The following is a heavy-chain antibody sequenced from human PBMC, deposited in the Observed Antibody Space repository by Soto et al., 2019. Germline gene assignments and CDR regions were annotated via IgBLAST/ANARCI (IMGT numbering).Heavy chain of an antibody. CDR3: GRRPTRDCSSTRWPPWFGP. V-gene: IGHV4-39*01. J-gene: IGHJ5*02. D-gene: IGHD2-2*01. CDR1: GGSISSSSYY. Sequence: PSETLSLTCTVSGGSISSSSYYWGWIRQPPGKGLEWIGSIYYSGSTYYNPSLKSRVTISVDTSRNQFSLKLSSVTAADTAVYLCGRRPTRDCSSTRWPPWFGPWGQGTLVTVSS. CDR2: IYYSGST.